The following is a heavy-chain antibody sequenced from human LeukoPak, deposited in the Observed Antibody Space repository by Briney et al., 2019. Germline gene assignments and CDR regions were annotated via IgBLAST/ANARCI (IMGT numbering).Heavy chain of an antibody. CDR2: ISGSGGSK. CDR1: GFTFSSYG. V-gene: IGHV3-23*01. Sequence: PGGSLRLSCAASGFTFSSYGMSWVRQAPGKGLELVSAISGSGGSKYYADAGKGRFTISRDNSKNTLCLQMNSLRAEDTAVYYCAKVYDSSGYHYYYYYYMDVWGKGTTVTISS. D-gene: IGHD3-22*01. J-gene: IGHJ6*03. CDR3: AKVYDSSGYHYYYYYYMDV.